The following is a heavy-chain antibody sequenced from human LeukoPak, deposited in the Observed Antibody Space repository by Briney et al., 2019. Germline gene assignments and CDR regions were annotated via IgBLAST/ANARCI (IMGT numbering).Heavy chain of an antibody. V-gene: IGHV3-30-3*01. CDR3: ARVFEDFSFRREFFDY. CDR2: MSFDGTHI. J-gene: IGHJ4*02. D-gene: IGHD3-10*01. Sequence: GRSLRLSCAASGFTFGSYAMHWVRQAPGKGLEWVAVMSFDGTHIYYADSVKGRFTISRDNSKNTLYLQMNSLRAEDTAVYYCARVFEDFSFRREFFDYWGQGTLVTVSS. CDR1: GFTFGSYA.